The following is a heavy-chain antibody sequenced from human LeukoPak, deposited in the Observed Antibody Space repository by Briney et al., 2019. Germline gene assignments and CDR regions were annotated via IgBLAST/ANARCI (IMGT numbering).Heavy chain of an antibody. J-gene: IGHJ6*02. CDR2: ISPVSSYT. CDR3: VRDVSRRIGMDV. D-gene: IGHD2/OR15-2a*01. CDR1: GFSFNSYT. Sequence: PGGSLRLSCLASGFSFNSYTMNWVREAPGKGVEWVSTISPVSSYTWYAESVKGRFTISRDNPNNSLYFQIDSLRAEDTAVYYCVRDVSRRIGMDVWGQGTTVTVSS. V-gene: IGHV3-21*01.